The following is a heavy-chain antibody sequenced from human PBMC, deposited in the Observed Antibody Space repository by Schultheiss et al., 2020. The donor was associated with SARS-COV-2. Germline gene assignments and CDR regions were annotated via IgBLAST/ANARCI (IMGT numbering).Heavy chain of an antibody. CDR2: ISSSGSTI. J-gene: IGHJ4*02. CDR1: GFTFSDYY. V-gene: IGHV3-11*01. CDR3: ARDPSKLSTGADY. D-gene: IGHD2/OR15-2a*01. Sequence: GESLKISCAASGFTFSDYYMSWIRQAPGKGLEWVSYISSSGSTIYYADSVKGRFTISRDNAKNSLYLQMNSLRAEDTAVYYCARDPSKLSTGADYWGQGTLVTVSS.